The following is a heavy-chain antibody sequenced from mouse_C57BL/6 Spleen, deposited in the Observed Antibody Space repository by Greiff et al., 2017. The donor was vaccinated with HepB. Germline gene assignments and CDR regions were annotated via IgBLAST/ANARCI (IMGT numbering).Heavy chain of an antibody. CDR2: INYDGSST. V-gene: IGHV5-16*01. D-gene: IGHD2-5*01. J-gene: IGHJ4*01. CDR1: GFTFSDYY. CDR3: ARDRSYYSNYDAMDY. Sequence: EVKVVESEGGLVQLGSSMKLSCTASGFTFSDYYMAWVRQVPEKGLEWVANINYDGSSTYYLDSLKSRFIISRDNAKNILYLQMSSLKSEDTATYYCARDRSYYSNYDAMDYWGQGTSVTVSS.